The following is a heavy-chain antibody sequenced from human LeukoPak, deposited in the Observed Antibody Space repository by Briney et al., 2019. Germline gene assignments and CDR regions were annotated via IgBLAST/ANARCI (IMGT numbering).Heavy chain of an antibody. CDR3: ARGHIGP. J-gene: IGHJ5*02. CDR1: GGSISSSNW. CDR2: IYYSGTT. Sequence: PSETLSLTCAVSGGSISSSNWWTWVRQPPGKGLEWIGEIYYSGTTNYNPSLKSRVTISVDTSKNQFSLKLSSVTAADTAVYYCARGHIGPWGQGTLVTVSS. V-gene: IGHV4-4*02. D-gene: IGHD2-21*01.